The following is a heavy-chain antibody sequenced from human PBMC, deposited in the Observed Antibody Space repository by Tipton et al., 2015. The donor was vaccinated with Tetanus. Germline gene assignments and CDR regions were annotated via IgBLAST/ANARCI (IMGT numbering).Heavy chain of an antibody. V-gene: IGHV4-34*01. CDR3: AAAVVRWFDP. CDR2: VNYAGST. Sequence: TLSLTCAVHGGSFSDYFWSWICQSPVKGLEWIGEVNYAGSTNYNPSLKSRVTISADTSKRQVSLKLNSVTAAYTAVYYCAAAVVRWFDPWGQGTLVTVSS. CDR1: GGSFSDYF. D-gene: IGHD6-13*01. J-gene: IGHJ5*02.